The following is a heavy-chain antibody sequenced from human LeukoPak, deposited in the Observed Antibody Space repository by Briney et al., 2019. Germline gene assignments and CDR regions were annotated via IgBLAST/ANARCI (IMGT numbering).Heavy chain of an antibody. Sequence: GESLKISCKGSGYTFHSYWIAWVRQAPGKGLEWMGGFDPEDGETIYAQKFQGRVTMTEDTSTDTAYMELSSLRSEDTAVYYCATGERGATPDYWGQGTLVTVSS. J-gene: IGHJ4*02. CDR3: ATGERGATPDY. CDR2: FDPEDGET. V-gene: IGHV1-24*01. D-gene: IGHD1-26*01. CDR1: GYTFHSYW.